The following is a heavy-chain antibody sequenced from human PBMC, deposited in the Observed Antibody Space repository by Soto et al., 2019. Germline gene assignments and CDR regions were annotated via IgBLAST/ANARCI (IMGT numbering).Heavy chain of an antibody. D-gene: IGHD1-1*01. J-gene: IGHJ1*01. V-gene: IGHV3-7*04. CDR1: GFTFSSHW. CDR3: ERHKNRGYGY. CDR2: IKADGSET. Sequence: EVQLVESGGGLVQPGESLRLSSEASGFTFSSHWMSWVRQAPGKGLEWVANIKADGSETHDADAVKGRFTTSRDNAKNSLYLQMKCLGVEDTAVYYCERHKNRGYGYWGQGTVVTVS.